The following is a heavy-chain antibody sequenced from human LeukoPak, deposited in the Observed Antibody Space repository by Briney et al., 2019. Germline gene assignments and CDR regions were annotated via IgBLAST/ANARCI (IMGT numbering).Heavy chain of an antibody. Sequence: SQTLSLTCTVSGGSISSGDYYWSWIRQPPGKGLEWIGYIYYSGSTYYNPSLKSRVTISVDTSKNQFSLKLSSVTAADTAVYYCARHRGAAGTVEFFDYWGQGTLVTVSS. CDR3: ARHRGAAGTVEFFDY. J-gene: IGHJ4*02. D-gene: IGHD6-13*01. V-gene: IGHV4-30-4*08. CDR1: GGSISSGDYY. CDR2: IYYSGST.